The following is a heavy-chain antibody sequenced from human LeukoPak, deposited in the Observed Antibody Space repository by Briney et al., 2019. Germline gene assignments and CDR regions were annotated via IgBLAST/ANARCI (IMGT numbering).Heavy chain of an antibody. Sequence: ASVKVSCKVCGYTLTELSMHWVRQAPGKGLEWMGGFDPEDGETIYAQKFQGRVTMTEDTSTDTAYMELSSLRSEDTAVYYCATIPPWSSSWYHWFDPWGQGTLVTVSS. CDR2: FDPEDGET. CDR1: GYTLTELS. D-gene: IGHD6-13*01. V-gene: IGHV1-24*01. CDR3: ATIPPWSSSWYHWFDP. J-gene: IGHJ5*02.